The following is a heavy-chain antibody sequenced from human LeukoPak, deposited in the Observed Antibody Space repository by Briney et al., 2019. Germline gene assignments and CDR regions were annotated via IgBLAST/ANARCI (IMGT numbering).Heavy chain of an antibody. D-gene: IGHD6-6*01. CDR1: GFTVSSNY. CDR3: ARVAFRSSSYISGIDY. J-gene: IGHJ4*02. V-gene: IGHV3-53*01. Sequence: PGGSLRLSCAASGFTVSSNYMSWVRQAPGKGLEWVSVIYSGGSTYYADSAKGRFTISRGNSKNTLYLQMNSLRAKDTAVYYCARVAFRSSSYISGIDYWGQGTLVTVSS. CDR2: IYSGGST.